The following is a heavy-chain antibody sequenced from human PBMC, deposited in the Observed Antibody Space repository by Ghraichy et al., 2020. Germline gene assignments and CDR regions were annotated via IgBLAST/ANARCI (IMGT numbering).Heavy chain of an antibody. CDR1: GFTFSSYA. V-gene: IGHV3-23*01. J-gene: IGHJ4*02. D-gene: IGHD3-3*01. CDR2: ISGSGGST. CDR3: AKGGNGRYAFWSGYSPMIATTLMDY. Sequence: GGSLRLSCAASGFTFSSYAMSWVRQAPGKGLEWVSAISGSGGSTYYADSVKGRFTISRDNSKNTLYLQMNSLRAEDTAVYYCAKGGNGRYAFWSGYSPMIATTLMDYWGQGTLVTVSS.